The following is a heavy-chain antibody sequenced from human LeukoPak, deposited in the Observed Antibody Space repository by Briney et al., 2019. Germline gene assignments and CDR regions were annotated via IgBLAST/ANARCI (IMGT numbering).Heavy chain of an antibody. V-gene: IGHV3-7*03. J-gene: IGHJ4*02. CDR3: AGGTGFIVKD. Sequence: PGGSLRLSCAASGFTFSLYWMNWVRRAPGKGLEWVANIKQDGSEKNYVDSVKRRFTISRDNAKNSLYLQMNDLRVEDTAMYYCAGGTGFIVKDWGQGTLVTVSS. D-gene: IGHD3-9*01. CDR1: GFTFSLYW. CDR2: IKQDGSEK.